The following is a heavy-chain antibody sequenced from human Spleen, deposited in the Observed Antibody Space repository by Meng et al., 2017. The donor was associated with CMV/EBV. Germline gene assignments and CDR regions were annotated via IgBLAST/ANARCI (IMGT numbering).Heavy chain of an antibody. J-gene: IGHJ4*02. CDR2: ISFDGTSR. V-gene: IGHV3-30*04. Sequence: GESLKISCAASGFTFSSYTMHWVRQAPGKGLEGVAIISFDGTSRTYADSVKGRFTISRDNSKNTLYLQMNNLRAEDTALYYCAKDRALYGDYVPGHWGQGTLVTVSS. CDR1: GFTFSSYT. CDR3: AKDRALYGDYVPGH. D-gene: IGHD4-17*01.